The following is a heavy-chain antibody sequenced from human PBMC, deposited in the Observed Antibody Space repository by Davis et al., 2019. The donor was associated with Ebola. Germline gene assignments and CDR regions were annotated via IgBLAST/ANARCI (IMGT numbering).Heavy chain of an antibody. CDR2: IDPSDSYT. V-gene: IGHV5-10-1*01. J-gene: IGHJ4*02. CDR3: ARHTGIWSTPDY. D-gene: IGHD2-8*02. Sequence: GGSLRLSCKGSGYSFTSYWISWVRQMPGKGLEWMGRIDPSDSYTNYSPSFQGHVTISADKSISTAYLQWSSLKASDTAMYYCARHTGIWSTPDYWGQGTLVTVSS. CDR1: GYSFTSYW.